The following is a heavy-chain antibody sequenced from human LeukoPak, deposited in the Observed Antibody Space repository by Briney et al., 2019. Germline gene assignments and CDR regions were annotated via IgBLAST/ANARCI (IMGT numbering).Heavy chain of an antibody. V-gene: IGHV1-2*02. Sequence: GASVKVSCKASGYTFTGYFMHWVRQAPGQGLEWMGWITPNSGATKYAQKFRGKVSMTKHTSINTAYMDLSRLRSDDTAIYYCARVSRFYYDSSGDFDYWGQGTLVTVSS. CDR2: ITPNSGAT. CDR1: GYTFTGYF. D-gene: IGHD3-22*01. J-gene: IGHJ4*02. CDR3: ARVSRFYYDSSGDFDY.